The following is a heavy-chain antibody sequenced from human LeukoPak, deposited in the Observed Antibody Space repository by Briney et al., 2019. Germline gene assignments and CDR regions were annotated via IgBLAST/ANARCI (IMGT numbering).Heavy chain of an antibody. CDR1: GGTFSSYA. CDR2: IIPIFGTA. J-gene: IGHJ3*02. Sequence: ASVKVSCKASGGTFSSYAISWVRQAPGQGLEWMGGIIPIFGTANYAQKFQGRVTITTDESTSTAYMELSSLRSEDTAVYYCARVSGTTGTTGAFDIWGQGTMVTVSS. V-gene: IGHV1-69*05. CDR3: ARVSGTTGTTGAFDI. D-gene: IGHD1-1*01.